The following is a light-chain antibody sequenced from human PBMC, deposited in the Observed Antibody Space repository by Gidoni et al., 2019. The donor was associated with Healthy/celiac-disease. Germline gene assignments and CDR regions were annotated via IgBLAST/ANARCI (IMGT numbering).Light chain of an antibody. V-gene: IGLV3-25*03. Sequence: SYELTQPPSVSVSPGQTARITCSGDALPKQYAYWYQQKPGQAPVLVIYKDSERPSGLPERFSGSSSGTTVTLTTSGVQAEDAADYYCQSADSSGTYVVFGGGTKLTVL. CDR1: ALPKQY. J-gene: IGLJ2*01. CDR2: KDS. CDR3: QSADSSGTYVV.